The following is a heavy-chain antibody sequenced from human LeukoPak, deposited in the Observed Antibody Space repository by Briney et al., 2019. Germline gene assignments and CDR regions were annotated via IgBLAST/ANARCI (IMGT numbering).Heavy chain of an antibody. D-gene: IGHD3-10*01. CDR3: ARDSGYGYIDY. CDR1: GYSFTSYA. CDR2: INAGKIST. V-gene: IGHV1-3*03. J-gene: IGHJ4*02. Sequence: ASVKVSCKASGYSFTSYAMHWVRQAPGQSLEWMGWINAGKISTKYSQQFQGRVTITRDTSASTAYMELSSLRSGDVAVYFCARDSGYGYIDYWGQGTLVTVSS.